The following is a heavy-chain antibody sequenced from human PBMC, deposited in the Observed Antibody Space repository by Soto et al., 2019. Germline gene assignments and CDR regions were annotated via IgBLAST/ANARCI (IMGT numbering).Heavy chain of an antibody. D-gene: IGHD2-2*01. J-gene: IGHJ5*02. CDR1: GGSISSSNW. CDR3: ARVVVGVREGWFDP. CDR2: IYHSGST. Sequence: SETLSLTCAVSGGSISSSNWWSWVRQPPGKGLEWIGEIYHSGSTNYNPSLKSRVTISVDKSKNQFSLKLSSVTAADTAVYYCARVVVGVREGWFDPWGQGTLVTVSS. V-gene: IGHV4-4*02.